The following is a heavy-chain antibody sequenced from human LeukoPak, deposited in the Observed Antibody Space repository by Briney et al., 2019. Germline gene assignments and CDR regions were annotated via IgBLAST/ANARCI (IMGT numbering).Heavy chain of an antibody. J-gene: IGHJ4*02. CDR1: GFRFSGYE. V-gene: IGHV3-48*03. CDR3: ARDWVAYSYGFDY. Sequence: GGSLRHSCAASGFRFSGYEMNWVRQAPGKGLEWVSYISSSGSPIYYADSVRGRFTISRDNTKNLLYLQMNSLRAEDTAVYYRARDWVAYSYGFDYWGQGTLVTVSS. CDR2: ISSSGSPI. D-gene: IGHD5-18*01.